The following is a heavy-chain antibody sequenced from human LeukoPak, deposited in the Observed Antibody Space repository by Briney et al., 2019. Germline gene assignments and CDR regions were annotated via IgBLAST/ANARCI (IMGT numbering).Heavy chain of an antibody. CDR1: AYTFSTHA. CDR2: IVAIYGDT. V-gene: IGHV1-3*03. Sequence: ASVKVSCKASAYTFSTHAIHWVRQAPGQRLEWMGWIVAIYGDTNYAQNFQDRVTITRDKSASTAYMELSSLRSEDMAVYYCASERERGYGNVFDIWGQGTMVTVFS. J-gene: IGHJ3*02. CDR3: ASERERGYGNVFDI. D-gene: IGHD5-12*01.